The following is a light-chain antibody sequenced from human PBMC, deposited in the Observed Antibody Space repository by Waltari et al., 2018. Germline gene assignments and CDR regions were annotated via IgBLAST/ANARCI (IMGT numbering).Light chain of an antibody. Sequence: QSVLTQPPSVSAAPGQRVTISCSGGSSNIGNNYVSWYRQFPGTAPKLLIYGDRERPSGIPGRFPGSKSGTSATLDITGLQAGDEADYYCGTWDSSLSGAVFGGGTHLTVL. CDR1: SSNIGNNY. J-gene: IGLJ7*01. CDR2: GDR. V-gene: IGLV1-51*02. CDR3: GTWDSSLSGAV.